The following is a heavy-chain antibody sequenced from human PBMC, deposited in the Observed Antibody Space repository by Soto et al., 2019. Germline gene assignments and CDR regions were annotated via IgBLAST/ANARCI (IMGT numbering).Heavy chain of an antibody. CDR2: INPYNANT. CDR3: ARDRVAGIWGDAFDI. J-gene: IGHJ3*02. D-gene: IGHD3-16*01. V-gene: IGHV1-18*04. Sequence: PSLTVSCTTSGYTFTNHGINWVRQAPGQGLEWMGWINPYNANTNYAQKLQGRVTMTTDTSTSTAYMDLRSLTSDDPAVYYCARDRVAGIWGDAFDIWGQGTMVTVSS. CDR1: GYTFTNHG.